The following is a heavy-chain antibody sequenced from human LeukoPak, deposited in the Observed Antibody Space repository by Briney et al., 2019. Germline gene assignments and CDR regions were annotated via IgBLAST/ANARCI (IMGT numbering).Heavy chain of an antibody. J-gene: IGHJ6*02. Sequence: SETLSLTCTVSGGSISSGGYYWSWIRQHPGKGLEWIGYIYYSGSTYYNPSLKSRVTISVDTSKNQFPLKLSSVTAADTAVYYCARTYDFWTLNGGMDVWGQGTTVTVSS. CDR3: ARTYDFWTLNGGMDV. CDR1: GGSISSGGYY. D-gene: IGHD3-3*01. V-gene: IGHV4-31*03. CDR2: IYYSGST.